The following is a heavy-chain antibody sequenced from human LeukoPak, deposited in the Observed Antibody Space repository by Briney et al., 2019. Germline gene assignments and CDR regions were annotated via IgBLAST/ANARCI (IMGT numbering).Heavy chain of an antibody. CDR2: IKHDGSEK. CDR3: AGEGRTGTLKDY. D-gene: IGHD1-7*01. J-gene: IGHJ4*02. V-gene: IGHV3-7*01. CDR1: GFTFSSYW. Sequence: PGGSLRLSCAASGFTFSSYWMSWVRQAPGKGLEWVANIKHDGSEKNHVDSVKGRFTISRDNAKNSLYLQMNSLRAEDTAVYYCAGEGRTGTLKDYWGQGILVTVSS.